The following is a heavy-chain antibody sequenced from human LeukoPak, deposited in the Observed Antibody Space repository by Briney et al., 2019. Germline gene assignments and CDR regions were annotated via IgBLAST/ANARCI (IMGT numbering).Heavy chain of an antibody. CDR3: ARDRTARIQGGYFDY. V-gene: IGHV3-23*01. CDR1: GFTFSSYG. Sequence: PGGSLRLSCAASGFTFSSYGMSWVRQAPGRGLEWVSVITGSGGSTYYVESVKGRFTISRDNSKNTLYLQMNSLRADDTAVYYCARDRTARIQGGYFDYWGQGALVTVSS. J-gene: IGHJ4*02. D-gene: IGHD1-26*01. CDR2: ITGSGGST.